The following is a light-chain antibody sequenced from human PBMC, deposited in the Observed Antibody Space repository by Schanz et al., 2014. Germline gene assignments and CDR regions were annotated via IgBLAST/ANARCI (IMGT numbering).Light chain of an antibody. CDR3: SSYGGNLGV. V-gene: IGLV2-8*01. CDR2: DVN. Sequence: QSALTQPPSASGSPGQSVTISCTGTSSDVGGYNYVSWYQQHPGKAPKLMIFDVNQRPSGVPDRFSGSKSGNTASLTVSGLQAEDEADYYCSSYGGNLGVFGTGTKVTVL. CDR1: SSDVGGYNY. J-gene: IGLJ1*01.